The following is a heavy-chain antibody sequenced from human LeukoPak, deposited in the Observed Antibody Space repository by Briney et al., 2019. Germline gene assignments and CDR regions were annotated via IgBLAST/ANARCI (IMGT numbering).Heavy chain of an antibody. Sequence: SGTLSLTCAVPGGFISSGNWWGWFRQPPGKGLEWIGEIHHSVGTNYNPSLKSRVAISMDKSKNQFSLDVTSVTAADTAMYYCARKGPATIADYWGRGTLVTVSS. CDR3: ARKGPATIADY. V-gene: IGHV4-4*02. CDR2: IHHSVGT. CDR1: GGFISSGNW. D-gene: IGHD4-11*01. J-gene: IGHJ4*02.